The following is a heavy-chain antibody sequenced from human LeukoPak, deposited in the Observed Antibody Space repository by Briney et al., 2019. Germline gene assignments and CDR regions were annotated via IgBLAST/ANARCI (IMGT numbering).Heavy chain of an antibody. CDR3: ARVVSESSSWPIDY. Sequence: KPSETLSLTCAVYGGSFSGYYWSWIRQPPGKGLEWIGEINHSGSTNYNPSLKSRVTISVDTSKNQFSLKLSSVTAADTAVYYCARVVSESSSWPIDYWGQGTLVTVSS. D-gene: IGHD6-13*01. CDR2: INHSGST. J-gene: IGHJ4*02. CDR1: GGSFSGYY. V-gene: IGHV4-34*01.